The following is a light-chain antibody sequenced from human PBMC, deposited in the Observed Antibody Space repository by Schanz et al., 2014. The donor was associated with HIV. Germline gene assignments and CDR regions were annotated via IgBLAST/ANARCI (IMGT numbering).Light chain of an antibody. CDR2: ANS. V-gene: IGKV3-20*01. J-gene: IGKJ4*02. CDR1: QIVSSNF. CDR3: HHYGDSRGT. Sequence: EGVLTQSPGSLSFSPGERATLSCRASQIVSSNFLAWYQQKPGQAPRLLVYANSFRATGVPDRFSGTGSGTDFTLTISRLEPDDFAVYYCHHYGDSRGTFGGGTEVDI.